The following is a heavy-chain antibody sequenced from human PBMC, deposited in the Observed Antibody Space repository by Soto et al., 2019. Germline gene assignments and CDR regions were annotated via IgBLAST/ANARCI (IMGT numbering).Heavy chain of an antibody. V-gene: IGHV4-59*11. D-gene: IGHD7-27*01. J-gene: IGHJ4*02. CDR3: TRANWYSEY. Sequence: QVQLQESGPGLVKPSETLSLTCSVSGGSISNLYWSWIRQPPGKGLEWFGYIYYNGNTHYNPSLKSRVTMSVDTARNQISLKLTTVTAADTAVYYCTRANWYSEYWGQGTLVTVSS. CDR2: IYYNGNT. CDR1: GGSISNLY.